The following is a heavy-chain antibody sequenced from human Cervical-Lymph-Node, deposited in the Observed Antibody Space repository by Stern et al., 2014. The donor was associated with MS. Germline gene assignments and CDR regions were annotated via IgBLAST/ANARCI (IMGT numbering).Heavy chain of an antibody. CDR3: ASLAVAGTGGMDV. D-gene: IGHD6-19*01. CDR1: GFTFDHYA. CDR2: ISWDGSDT. Sequence: EVQLVESGGGLVQPGGSLRLSCLASGFTFDHYAMHWVRQAPGKGLEWVSGISWDGSDTVYADSLKCRFTVSRDNAKNSLYLELESLRPDDTALYYCASLAVAGTGGMDVWGRGTTVTISS. V-gene: IGHV3-9*01. J-gene: IGHJ6*02.